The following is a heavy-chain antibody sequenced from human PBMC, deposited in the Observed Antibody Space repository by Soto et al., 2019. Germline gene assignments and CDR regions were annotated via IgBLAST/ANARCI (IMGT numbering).Heavy chain of an antibody. D-gene: IGHD6-13*01. CDR2: ISYDGSNK. CDR3: ADSSQNGMDV. J-gene: IGHJ6*02. V-gene: IGHV3-30-3*01. CDR1: GVTRSSYA. Sequence: SSLKGTCVDFGVTRSSYAIHWVRQAPGKGLEWVAVISYDGSNKYYADSVKGRFTISRDNSKNTLYLQMNSLRAEDTAVYYCADSSQNGMDVWGQGSTVTVS.